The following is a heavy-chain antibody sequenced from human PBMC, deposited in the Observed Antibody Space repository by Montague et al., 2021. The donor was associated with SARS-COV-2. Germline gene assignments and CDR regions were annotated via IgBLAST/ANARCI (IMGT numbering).Heavy chain of an antibody. V-gene: IGHV3-21*01. D-gene: IGHD5-12*01. CDR2: ISSTSTSI. CDR1: GFTFNSYS. CDR3: YSGYDFGS. J-gene: IGHJ5*01. Sequence: SLRLSCAASGFTFNSYSMNWVRQAPEKGLEWVSSISSTSTSIYYADSVKGRFTISRDNAKNSLYLQMNSLRAEDTAVYYCYSGYDFGSWGQGTLVTVSS.